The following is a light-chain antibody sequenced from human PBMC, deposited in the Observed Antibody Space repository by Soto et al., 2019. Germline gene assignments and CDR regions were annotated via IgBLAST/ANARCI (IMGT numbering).Light chain of an antibody. CDR2: EVT. CDR3: YSYTTTSTYV. J-gene: IGLJ1*01. V-gene: IGLV2-14*01. Sequence: QSALTRPASVSGSPGQSITLSCTGTTSDVGGYHFVSWYQQHPGKAPKLMIYEVTNRPSGVSDRFSGSKSGNTASLTISGLQAEDEADYYCYSYTTTSTYVFGSGTKVTVL. CDR1: TSDVGGYHF.